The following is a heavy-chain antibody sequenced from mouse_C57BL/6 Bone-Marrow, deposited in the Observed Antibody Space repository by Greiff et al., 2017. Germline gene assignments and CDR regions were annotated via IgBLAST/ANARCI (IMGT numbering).Heavy chain of an antibody. CDR3: TPDGYPFAY. Sequence: EVQVVESGAELVRPGASVKLSCTASGFNIKDDYMHWVKQRPEQGLEWIGWIDPENGDTDYASKFQGKATITADTSSNTAYLQRSSLASEDTAVYYCTPDGYPFAYWGQGTLVTVSA. J-gene: IGHJ3*01. D-gene: IGHD2-3*01. V-gene: IGHV14-4*01. CDR2: IDPENGDT. CDR1: GFNIKDDY.